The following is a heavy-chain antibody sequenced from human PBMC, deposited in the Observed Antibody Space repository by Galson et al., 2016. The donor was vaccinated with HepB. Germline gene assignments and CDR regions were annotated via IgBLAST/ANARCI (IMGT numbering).Heavy chain of an antibody. V-gene: IGHV4-39*01. J-gene: IGHJ4*02. CDR3: ARSIGETFYDNRSGYYYVGSRSFDY. Sequence: ETLSLTCTVSGDSITSSNYDWGWIRQPPGKGLEWIGSIYYSGSTYYNPSLKSRVTISVDTSKNQFSLKLTSVTAADTAVYYCARSIGETFYDNRSGYYYVGSRSFDYWGQGAPVTVSS. D-gene: IGHD3-22*01. CDR1: GDSITSSNYD. CDR2: IYYSGST.